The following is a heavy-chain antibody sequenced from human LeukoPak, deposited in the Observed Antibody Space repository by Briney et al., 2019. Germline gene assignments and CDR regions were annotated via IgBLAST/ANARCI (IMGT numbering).Heavy chain of an antibody. D-gene: IGHD3-10*01. CDR1: GYSFTAFY. Sequence: ASVKVSCKTSGYSFTAFYIHWVRQAPGQGLEWMGWIHPRRGDTNYAQKFQGRVTMTRDTSISTAYLDLSSLRSDDTAVYYCARDGDYGTGSYYRGCIDSWGQGTPVTFSP. CDR3: ARDGDYGTGSYYRGCIDS. CDR2: IHPRRGDT. V-gene: IGHV1-2*02. J-gene: IGHJ4*02.